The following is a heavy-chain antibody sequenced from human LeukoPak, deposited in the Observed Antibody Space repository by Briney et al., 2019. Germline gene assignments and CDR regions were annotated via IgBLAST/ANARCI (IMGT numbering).Heavy chain of an antibody. D-gene: IGHD3-16*01. CDR2: IKQDGSEK. CDR1: GFTFSNAW. Sequence: GGSLRLSCAASGFTFSNAWMSWVRQAPGKGLEWVANIKQDGSEKYYVDSVKGRFTISRDNAKNSLYLQMNSLRAEDTAVYYCAREGGDSFDYWGQGTLVTVSS. CDR3: AREGGDSFDY. J-gene: IGHJ4*02. V-gene: IGHV3-7*01.